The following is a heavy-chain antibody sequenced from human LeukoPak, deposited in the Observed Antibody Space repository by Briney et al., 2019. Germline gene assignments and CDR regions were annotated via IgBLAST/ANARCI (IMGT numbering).Heavy chain of an antibody. CDR3: AKEGPRAAEMASMYFDY. Sequence: GGSLRLSCLVSGFTFSNYAMSWVRQAPGRGLEWVSTINSDGTSTYYTDSVKGRFTISRDNSKNMLYVHINSLRAEDTAIYYCAKEGPRAAEMASMYFDYWGQGTLVTVSS. D-gene: IGHD5-24*01. CDR2: INSDGTST. V-gene: IGHV3-23*01. CDR1: GFTFSNYA. J-gene: IGHJ4*02.